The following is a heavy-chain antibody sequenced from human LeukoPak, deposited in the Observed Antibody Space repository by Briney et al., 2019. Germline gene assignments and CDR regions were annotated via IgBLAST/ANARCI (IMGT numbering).Heavy chain of an antibody. Sequence: PSETLSLTCAVYGGSLSGYYLTWIRRPPGKGLEWIGEIHPSGSTNYNPSFESRLSISADTSKNQFFLKLNSVTAADTAVYYCSRGEDASKVGNYWGQGTLVTVSS. CDR2: IHPSGST. CDR3: SRGEDASKVGNY. CDR1: GGSLSGYY. D-gene: IGHD7-27*01. V-gene: IGHV4-34*01. J-gene: IGHJ4*02.